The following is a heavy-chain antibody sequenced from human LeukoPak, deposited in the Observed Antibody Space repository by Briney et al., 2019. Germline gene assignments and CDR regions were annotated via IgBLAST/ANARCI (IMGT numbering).Heavy chain of an antibody. V-gene: IGHV3-33*01. J-gene: IGHJ6*02. Sequence: PGGSLRLSCAASGFTFSSYDMHWVRQAPGKGLEWVAVIWYDGSNKYYADSVKGRFTISRDNSKNTLYLQMNSLRAEDTAVYYCARVVIPYYYYYGMDVWGQGTTVTVSS. D-gene: IGHD3-16*02. CDR1: GFTFSSYD. CDR2: IWYDGSNK. CDR3: ARVVIPYYYYYGMDV.